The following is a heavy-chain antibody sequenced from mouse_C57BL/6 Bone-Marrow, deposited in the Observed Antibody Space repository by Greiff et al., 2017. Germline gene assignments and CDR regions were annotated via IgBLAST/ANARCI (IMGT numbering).Heavy chain of an antibody. CDR1: GYTFTSYG. Sequence: VKLMESGAELARPGASVKLSCKASGYTFTSYGISWVKQRTGQGLEWIGEIYPRSGNTYYNEKFKGKATLTADKSSSTAYMELRSLTSEDSAVYFCAGGSSYVFDYWGQGTTLTVSS. D-gene: IGHD1-1*01. V-gene: IGHV1-81*01. J-gene: IGHJ2*01. CDR3: AGGSSYVFDY. CDR2: IYPRSGNT.